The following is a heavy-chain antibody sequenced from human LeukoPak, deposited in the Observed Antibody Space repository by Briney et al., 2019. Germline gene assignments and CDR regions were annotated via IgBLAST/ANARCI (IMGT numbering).Heavy chain of an antibody. V-gene: IGHV1-69*13. Sequence: ASVNVSCKASGGTFSSYAISRVRQAPGQGLEWMGGIIPIFGTANYAQKFQGRVTITADESTSTAYMELSSLRSEDTAVYYCARDGRPYCGGDCYSDPFDYWGQGTLVTVSS. D-gene: IGHD2-21*02. CDR3: ARDGRPYCGGDCYSDPFDY. CDR2: IIPIFGTA. J-gene: IGHJ4*02. CDR1: GGTFSSYA.